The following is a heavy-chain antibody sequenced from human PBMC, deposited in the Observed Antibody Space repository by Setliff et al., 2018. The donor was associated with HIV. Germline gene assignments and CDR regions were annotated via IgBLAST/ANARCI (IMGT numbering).Heavy chain of an antibody. CDR1: GDSISSGGSY. J-gene: IGHJ4*02. Sequence: PSETLSLTCTVSGDSISSGGSYWSWIRQPAGKGLEWIGHISTSGSTNYNPSLESRVTISVDTSKNQFSLKLSSVTAADTAMYYCASGYLLTYWGQGTLVTVSS. CDR2: ISTSGST. D-gene: IGHD3-22*01. CDR3: ASGYLLTY. V-gene: IGHV4-61*09.